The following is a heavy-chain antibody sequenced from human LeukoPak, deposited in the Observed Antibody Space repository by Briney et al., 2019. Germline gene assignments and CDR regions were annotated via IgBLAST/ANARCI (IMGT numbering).Heavy chain of an antibody. CDR3: AREILGGFNPGAY. D-gene: IGHD1-14*01. CDR2: IHRSGSP. CDR1: LDSTTSNF. J-gene: IGHJ4*02. Sequence: PSETLSLTCTVSLDSTTSNFWSWVRQPPGKGLEWIGEIHRSGSPNYNPSLQSRVTISIDRSRNQIALELSSVTATDTAVYYCAREILGGFNPGAYWGQGTLVTVSS. V-gene: IGHV4-4*02.